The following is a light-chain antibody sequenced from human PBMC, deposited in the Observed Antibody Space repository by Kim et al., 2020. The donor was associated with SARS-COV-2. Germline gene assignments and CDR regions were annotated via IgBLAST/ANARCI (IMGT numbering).Light chain of an antibody. J-gene: IGLJ2*01. Sequence: PGQSVTISCTWNSSNIGTFYDVHWYQQLPGTAPRLLISRYTSRPSGVPDRFSGSKSGNSASLAITGLQAEDEADYYCQSYDNGHVLFGAGTQLTVL. V-gene: IGLV1-40*01. CDR1: SSNIGTFYD. CDR3: QSYDNGHVL. CDR2: RYT.